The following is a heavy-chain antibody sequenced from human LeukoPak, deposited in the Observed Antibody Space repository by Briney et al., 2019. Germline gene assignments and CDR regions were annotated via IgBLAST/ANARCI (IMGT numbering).Heavy chain of an antibody. Sequence: PGGSLRLSCSASGFTFSSYDMHWVRQAPGKGLEYVSAISSNGGSTYYADSVKGRFTISRDNSKNTLYLQMSSLRADDTAVYYCVKGITMVRGVIGRWGYYYYGMDVWGKGTTVTVSS. V-gene: IGHV3-64D*06. CDR1: GFTFSSYD. D-gene: IGHD3-10*01. CDR3: VKGITMVRGVIGRWGYYYYGMDV. CDR2: ISSNGGST. J-gene: IGHJ6*04.